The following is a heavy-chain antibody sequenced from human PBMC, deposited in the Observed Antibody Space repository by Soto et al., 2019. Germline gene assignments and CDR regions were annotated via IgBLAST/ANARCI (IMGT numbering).Heavy chain of an antibody. Sequence: DVQLVESGGGLVQPGGSLRLSCAASGFTFNNYWMHWVRQAPEKGLVWVARVDNEGIYTSYADSVQGRFTISRDNAKNTLYLQMNDLRIEHTVVYYCGSVFAYWCQGSLVTFSS. V-gene: IGHV3-74*01. CDR2: VDNEGIYT. CDR1: GFTFNNYW. CDR3: GSVFAY. J-gene: IGHJ4*02. D-gene: IGHD3-3*01.